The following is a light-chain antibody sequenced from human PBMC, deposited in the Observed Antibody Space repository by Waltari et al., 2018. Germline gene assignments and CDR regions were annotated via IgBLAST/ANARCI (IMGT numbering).Light chain of an antibody. J-gene: IGKJ4*01. CDR1: QSVSSY. CDR3: QQRRNWPLT. Sequence: EIVLTQSPATLSLSPGERATLSCRASQSVSSYLAWYQQKPGQAPRLLIYDASNRATGITARFSGSGSGTDFTLTISSLEPEDFAVYYCQQRRNWPLTFGGGTKVEIK. V-gene: IGKV3-11*01. CDR2: DAS.